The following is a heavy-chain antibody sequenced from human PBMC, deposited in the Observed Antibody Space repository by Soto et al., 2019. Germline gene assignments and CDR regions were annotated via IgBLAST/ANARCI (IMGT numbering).Heavy chain of an antibody. Sequence: GESLKISCRGSGYSFTSYWIGWVRQMPGKGLEWMGIIYPGDSDTRYSPSFQGQVTISADKSISTAYLQWSSLKASDTAMYYCARRMRGNQLLIYGGYAMDVWGQGTTVTVSS. J-gene: IGHJ6*02. CDR1: GYSFTSYW. D-gene: IGHD2-2*01. V-gene: IGHV5-51*01. CDR2: IYPGDSDT. CDR3: ARRMRGNQLLIYGGYAMDV.